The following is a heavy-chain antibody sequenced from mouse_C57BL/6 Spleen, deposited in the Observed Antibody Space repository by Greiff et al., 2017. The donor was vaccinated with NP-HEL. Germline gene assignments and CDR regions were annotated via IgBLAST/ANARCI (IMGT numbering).Heavy chain of an antibody. CDR1: GYTFTSHT. CDR2: INPSSGYT. D-gene: IGHD1-1*01. CDR3: AKEGELRNAMDY. V-gene: IGHV1-4*01. J-gene: IGHJ4*01. Sequence: QVQLKQSGAELARPGASVKMSCKASGYTFTSHTMHWVKQRPGQGLEWIGYINPSSGYTKYNQKFKDKASLTADKSSSTAYMQLSSLTSEDSAVYYCAKEGELRNAMDYWGQGTSVTVSS.